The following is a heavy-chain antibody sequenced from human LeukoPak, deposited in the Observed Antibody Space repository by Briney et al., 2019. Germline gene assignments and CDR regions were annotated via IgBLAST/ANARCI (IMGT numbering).Heavy chain of an antibody. CDR2: IYHSGNT. CDR3: ARDPALTFNWFDP. V-gene: IGHV4-38-2*02. CDR1: GYSISSGYY. D-gene: IGHD2-21*02. J-gene: IGHJ5*02. Sequence: SETLSLTCAVSGYSISSGYYWAWIRQTPERGLEWIGSIYHSGNTYYSPSLKSRVTISVDTSKNQFSLGLSSVTAADTAVYYCARDPALTFNWFDPWGQGILVTVSS.